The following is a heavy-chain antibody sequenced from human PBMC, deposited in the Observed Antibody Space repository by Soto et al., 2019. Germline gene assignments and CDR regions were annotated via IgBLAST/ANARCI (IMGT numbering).Heavy chain of an antibody. V-gene: IGHV4-39*01. J-gene: IGHJ1*01. CDR2: VYYSGST. Sequence: SETLSLTCTVSGGSIRGSSYYWGWIRQAPGKGLEWIGSVYYSGSTYYNPSLKSRVTVSADTSKNQFSLKLTSVTAADTALYYCASNSYRTWGQGIGVRVSS. D-gene: IGHD2-21*01. CDR3: ASNSYRT. CDR1: GGSIRGSSYY.